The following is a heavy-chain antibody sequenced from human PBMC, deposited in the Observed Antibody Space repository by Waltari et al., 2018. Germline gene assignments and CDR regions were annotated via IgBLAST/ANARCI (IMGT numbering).Heavy chain of an antibody. D-gene: IGHD2-15*01. CDR2: IYNSGGT. J-gene: IGHJ6*02. CDR1: GFTVSNTY. CDR3: ARGPDSRGANRNGMDV. V-gene: IGHV3-66*01. Sequence: EVQMVESGGGLVQPGGSLRPPCAFSGFTVSNTYLSWVRQAPGKGLEWVALIYNSGGTYYADSVKGRFTISRDNSRNTLDLQMNSLRAEDTAVYYCARGPDSRGANRNGMDVWGQGATVTVSS.